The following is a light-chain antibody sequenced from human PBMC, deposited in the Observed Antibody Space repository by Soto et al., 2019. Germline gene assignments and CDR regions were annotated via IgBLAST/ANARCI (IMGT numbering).Light chain of an antibody. CDR1: QSVSTY. J-gene: IGKJ5*01. CDR2: DAS. Sequence: EIVLTQSPATLSLSPGERATLSCRASQSVSTYLAWYQQRPGQAPRLLIYDASYMATDIPTRLICSGSGTDFTLTTSSLEPEDFAVYTCQQRRSWPPTITFGQGTRLEIK. CDR3: QQRRSWPPTIT. V-gene: IGKV3-11*01.